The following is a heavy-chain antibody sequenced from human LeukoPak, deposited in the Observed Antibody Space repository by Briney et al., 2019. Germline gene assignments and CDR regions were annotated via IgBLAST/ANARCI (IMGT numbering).Heavy chain of an antibody. CDR3: ARGDTVTTYAFDI. Sequence: SETLSLTCTVSGYSISSGYYWGWIRQPPGKGLEWIGSIYHSGRTYYNPSLKSRVTISVDTSKNQFSLKLSSVTAADTAVYYCARGDTVTTYAFDIWGQGTMVTVSS. CDR1: GYSISSGYY. J-gene: IGHJ3*02. V-gene: IGHV4-38-2*02. D-gene: IGHD4-11*01. CDR2: IYHSGRT.